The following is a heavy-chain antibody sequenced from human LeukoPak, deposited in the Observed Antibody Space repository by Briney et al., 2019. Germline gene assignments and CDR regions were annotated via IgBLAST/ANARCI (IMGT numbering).Heavy chain of an antibody. D-gene: IGHD6-19*01. CDR2: INHSGST. CDR3: ARGRWGIAVAH. CDR1: GGSFSGYY. Sequence: SETLSLTCAVYGGSFSGYYWSWIRQPPGKGLEWIGEINHSGSTNYNPSLKSRVTVSVDTSKNQFSLKLSSVTAADTAVYYRARGRWGIAVAHWGQGTLVTVSS. V-gene: IGHV4-34*01. J-gene: IGHJ4*02.